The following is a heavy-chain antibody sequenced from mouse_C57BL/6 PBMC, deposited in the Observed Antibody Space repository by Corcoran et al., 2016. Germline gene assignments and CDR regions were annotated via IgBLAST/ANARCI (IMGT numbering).Heavy chain of an antibody. CDR1: GYTFTDYY. V-gene: IGHV1-26*01. CDR2: INPNNGGT. CDR3: ARGSFYYYAMDY. Sequence: EFQLQPSGPELVKPGASVKISCKASGYTFTDYYMTWVKQSHGKSLEWIGDINPNNGGTSYNQKFKGKATLTVDKSSSTAYMELRSLTSEDSAVYYCARGSFYYYAMDYWGEGTAVTVSS. J-gene: IGHJ4*01.